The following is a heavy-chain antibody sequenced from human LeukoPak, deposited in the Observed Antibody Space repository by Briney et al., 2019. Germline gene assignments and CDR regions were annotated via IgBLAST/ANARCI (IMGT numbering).Heavy chain of an antibody. CDR2: IKTEGTTK. Sequence: GGSLRLSCTGSGFIFSTYWMHWVRQAPGKGLVWVSRIKTEGTTKYYADSVKGRFTISRDNAKNSLYLQMNSLRAEDTAVYYCARDPTVVTARDYWGQGTLVTVSS. J-gene: IGHJ4*02. CDR1: GFIFSTYW. CDR3: ARDPTVVTARDY. D-gene: IGHD4-23*01. V-gene: IGHV3-74*01.